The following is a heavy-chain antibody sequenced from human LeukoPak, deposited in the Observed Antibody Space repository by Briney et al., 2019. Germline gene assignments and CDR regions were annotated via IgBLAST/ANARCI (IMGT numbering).Heavy chain of an antibody. J-gene: IGHJ4*02. D-gene: IGHD6-13*01. CDR1: GGSISSYY. CDR3: ARLDVKDGSSSSWYDY. Sequence: SEILSLTCTVSGGSISSYYWSWIRQPPGKGLEWVGYIYNSGNTNYNPSLKSRVTISVDTSKNQFSLKLSSVTAADTAMYYCARLDVKDGSSSSWYDYWGQGTLVTVSS. CDR2: IYNSGNT. V-gene: IGHV4-59*08.